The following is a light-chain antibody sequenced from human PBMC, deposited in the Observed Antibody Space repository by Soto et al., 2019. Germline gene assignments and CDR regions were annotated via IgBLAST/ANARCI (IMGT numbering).Light chain of an antibody. V-gene: IGKV1-39*01. CDR2: AAY. Sequence: DIQMTQSPSSLSSSVGDRVTLTCRASQYINDYLNWYQQKPGKAPKLLIFAAYNLPSGVPSRFSGSGSGTDFTLTISSLQPEDSATYYCQQSYNTPPYTFGQGTKLDIK. CDR3: QQSYNTPPYT. J-gene: IGKJ2*01. CDR1: QYINDY.